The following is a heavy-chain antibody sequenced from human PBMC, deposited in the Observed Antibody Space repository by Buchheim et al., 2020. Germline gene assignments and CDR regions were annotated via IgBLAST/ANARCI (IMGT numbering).Heavy chain of an antibody. D-gene: IGHD3-3*01. CDR3: ARVHYDFWSGYYFSYYYGMDV. V-gene: IGHV4-39*01. CDR1: GGSISSGGYY. J-gene: IGHJ6*02. CDR2: IYYSGST. Sequence: QVQLQESGPGLVKPSQTLSLTCTVSGGSISSGGYYWSWIRQHPGKGLEWIGSIYYSGSTYYNPSLKNRVTISVDTSKNQFSLKLSSVTAADTAVYYCARVHYDFWSGYYFSYYYGMDVWGQGTT.